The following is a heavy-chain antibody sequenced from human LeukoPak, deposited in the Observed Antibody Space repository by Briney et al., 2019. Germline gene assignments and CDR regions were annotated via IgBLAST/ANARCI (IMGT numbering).Heavy chain of an antibody. D-gene: IGHD2-2*01. J-gene: IGHJ2*01. CDR3: ASRSSSLNWYFDL. Sequence: PGGSLRLSCAASGFTFSSYAMTWVRQAPGKGLEWVSGISGNGGNTYYADSVKGRFTISRDNSKETLYLQMNSLRAEGTAVYYCASRSSSLNWYFDLWGRGTLVTVSS. CDR2: ISGNGGNT. V-gene: IGHV3-23*01. CDR1: GFTFSSYA.